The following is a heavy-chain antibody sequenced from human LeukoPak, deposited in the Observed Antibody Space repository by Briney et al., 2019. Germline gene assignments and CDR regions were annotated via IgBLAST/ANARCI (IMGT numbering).Heavy chain of an antibody. D-gene: IGHD1-1*01. CDR2: ISSNGGST. Sequence: PGGSLRLSCATSGFTFSSYAMHWVRQAPGKGLEYVSAISSNGGSTYYANSVKGRFTISRDNSKNTLYLQMGSLRAEDMAVYYCARLGWNPTWYYYMDVWGKGTTVTVSS. J-gene: IGHJ6*03. CDR3: ARLGWNPTWYYYMDV. V-gene: IGHV3-64*01. CDR1: GFTFSSYA.